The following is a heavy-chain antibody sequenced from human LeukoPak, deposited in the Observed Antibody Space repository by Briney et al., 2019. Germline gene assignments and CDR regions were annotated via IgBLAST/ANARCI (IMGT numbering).Heavy chain of an antibody. CDR2: LNARATSP. CDR3: AKEAWFGELALDR. Sequence: GGSLRLSCAASGFTFSDSWMSWVRQAPGGGLEWVSVLNARATSPHYADSVKGRFTISRDNPKNTLYLQMDRLRAEDTAVYYCAKEAWFGELALDRWGQGTLVTVSS. CDR1: GFTFSDSW. J-gene: IGHJ5*02. D-gene: IGHD3-10*01. V-gene: IGHV3-23*01.